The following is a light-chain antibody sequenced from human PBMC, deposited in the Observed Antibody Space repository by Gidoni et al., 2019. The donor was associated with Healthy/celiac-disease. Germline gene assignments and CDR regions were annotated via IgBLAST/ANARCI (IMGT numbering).Light chain of an antibody. V-gene: IGKV3-20*01. CDR2: GAS. J-gene: IGKJ1*01. CDR3: QQYGSLWT. Sequence: EIVLTQSPGTLSLSPGERATLSCRASQSVSSSYLAWYQQTPGQAPRLLIYGASSRATGIPDRFGGSGSRTDFTLTISRLEPEDFAVYYCQQYGSLWTFGQGTKVEIK. CDR1: QSVSSSY.